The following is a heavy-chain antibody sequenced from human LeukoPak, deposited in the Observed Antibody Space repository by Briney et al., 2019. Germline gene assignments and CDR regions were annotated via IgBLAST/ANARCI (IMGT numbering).Heavy chain of an antibody. CDR2: IYYSGST. V-gene: IGHV4-59*08. CDR1: GGSISSYS. CDR3: ARGSSGYYGY. Sequence: SETLSLTCTVSGGSISSYSWSWIRQPPGKGLEWIGYIYYSGSTNYNPSLKSRLTISVDTSKNQFSLNLSSVTAADTAVYYCARGSSGYYGYWGQGTLVTVSS. D-gene: IGHD3-22*01. J-gene: IGHJ4*02.